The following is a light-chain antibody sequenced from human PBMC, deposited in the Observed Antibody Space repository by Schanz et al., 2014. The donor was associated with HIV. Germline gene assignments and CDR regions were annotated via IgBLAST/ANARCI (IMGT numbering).Light chain of an antibody. Sequence: EIVLTQSPGTLSLSPGEGATLSCRASQSVSSSYLAWYQQKPGQAPRLLIYGASSRATGIPDRFSGSGSGTDFTLSISRLEPEDFAVYYCQHRSNWPLTFGGGTKVEIE. CDR2: GAS. CDR1: QSVSSSY. CDR3: QHRSNWPLT. V-gene: IGKV3D-20*02. J-gene: IGKJ4*01.